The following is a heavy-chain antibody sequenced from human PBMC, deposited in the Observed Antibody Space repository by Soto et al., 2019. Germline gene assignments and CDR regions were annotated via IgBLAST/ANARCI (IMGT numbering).Heavy chain of an antibody. D-gene: IGHD4-17*01. V-gene: IGHV2-5*02. J-gene: IGHJ4*02. CDR2: IYWDDDK. CDR1: GFSLSTSGVS. Sequence: QITLKESGPTLVKPTQTLTLTCTFSGFSLSTSGVSVGWVRQPPGRALEWLALIYWDDDKHYSPSLKSRLTPTKDTSKHQVVLTITTIDPVDTATYYSAHRPGYGALFDYWGQGTLVTVSS. CDR3: AHRPGYGALFDY.